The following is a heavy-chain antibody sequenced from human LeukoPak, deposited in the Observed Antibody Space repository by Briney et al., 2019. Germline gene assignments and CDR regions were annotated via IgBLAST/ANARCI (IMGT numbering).Heavy chain of an antibody. J-gene: IGHJ4*02. V-gene: IGHV3-23*01. CDR2: ISGSGGST. CDR1: GFTFSSYA. Sequence: PGGSLRLSCAASGFTFSSYAMSWVRQAPGKGLEWVSGISGSGGSTYYADSVKGRFTISRDNSKNTLYLQMNSLRAEDTAVHYCARAIRRYFDYWGQGTLVTVSS. CDR3: ARAIRRYFDY.